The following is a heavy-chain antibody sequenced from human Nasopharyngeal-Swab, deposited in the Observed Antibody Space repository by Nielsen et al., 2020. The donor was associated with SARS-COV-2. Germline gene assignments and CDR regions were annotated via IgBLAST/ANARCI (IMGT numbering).Heavy chain of an antibody. CDR2: ISGSGGST. CDR1: GFTFSSYA. D-gene: IGHD3-16*01. J-gene: IGHJ6*03. CDR3: AKEATLGGVGDYYYMDV. Sequence: GASLRLSCAASGFTFSSYAMSWVRQAPGKGLEWVSAISGSGGSTYYADSVKGRFTISRDNSKNTLYLQMNSLRADDTAVYYCAKEATLGGVGDYYYMDVWGKGTTVTVSS. V-gene: IGHV3-23*01.